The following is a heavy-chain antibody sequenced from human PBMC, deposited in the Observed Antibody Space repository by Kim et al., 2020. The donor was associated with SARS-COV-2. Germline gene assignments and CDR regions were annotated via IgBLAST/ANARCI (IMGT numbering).Heavy chain of an antibody. D-gene: IGHD6-13*01. CDR3: ARLRIAAAGGMDV. J-gene: IGHJ6*02. Sequence: EYAVSVKSRMTINPDTSKDQFSLQLNSVTPEDTAVYYCARLRIAAAGGMDVWGQGTTVTVSS. V-gene: IGHV6-1*01.